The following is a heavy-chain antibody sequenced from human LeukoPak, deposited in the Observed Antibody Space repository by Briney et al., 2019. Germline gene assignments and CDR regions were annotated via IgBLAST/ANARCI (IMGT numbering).Heavy chain of an antibody. CDR3: AKDLRYSSGWDAFDI. CDR2: IYSGGST. Sequence: GGSLRLSCAASGFTVSSNYMSWVRQAPGKGLEWVSVIYSGGSTYYADFVKGRFTISRDNSKNTLYLQMSSLRAEDTAVYYRAKDLRYSSGWDAFDIWGQGTMVTVSS. D-gene: IGHD6-19*01. V-gene: IGHV3-53*01. CDR1: GFTVSSNY. J-gene: IGHJ3*02.